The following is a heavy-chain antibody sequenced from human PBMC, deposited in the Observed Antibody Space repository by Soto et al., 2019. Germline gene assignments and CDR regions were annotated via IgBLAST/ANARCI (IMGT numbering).Heavy chain of an antibody. V-gene: IGHV4-4*02. Sequence: QVQLQESGPGLVKPSGTLSLTCAVSGGSISSSNWWSWVRQPPGKGLEWIGEIYPSGSTNYNPSLQCRVTISVDKSKNQFSLQLSSVTDADTAVYYCARVYYYDRSVADGDYFDYWGQGTLVTVSS. D-gene: IGHD3-22*01. CDR3: ARVYYYDRSVADGDYFDY. CDR2: IYPSGST. J-gene: IGHJ4*02. CDR1: GGSISSSNW.